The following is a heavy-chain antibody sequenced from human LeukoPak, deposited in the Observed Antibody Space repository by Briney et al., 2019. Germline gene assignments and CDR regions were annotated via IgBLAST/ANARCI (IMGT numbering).Heavy chain of an antibody. CDR2: IYYSGST. CDR3: ARHVGYGHSYPGTYFDF. V-gene: IGHV4-59*08. J-gene: IGHJ4*02. D-gene: IGHD5-18*01. Sequence: PSETLSLTCTVSGDSIRTYYWSWIRQPPGKRLEWIGYIYYSGSTNYNPSLKSRVAISVDTSKNQFSLKLSSVTAADTAVYYCARHVGYGHSYPGTYFDFWGQGTLVTVSS. CDR1: GDSIRTYY.